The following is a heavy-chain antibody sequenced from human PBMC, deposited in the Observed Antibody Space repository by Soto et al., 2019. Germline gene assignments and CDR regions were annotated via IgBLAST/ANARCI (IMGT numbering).Heavy chain of an antibody. D-gene: IGHD3-10*01. Sequence: PSETLSLTCTVSGGSLSSGDYYWSWIRQPPGKGLEWIGYIYYSGSTNYNPSLKSRVTISVDTSKNQFSLKLSSVTAADTAVYYCARLLWSRGDWFDPWGQGTLVTVSS. CDR1: GGSLSSGDYY. CDR3: ARLLWSRGDWFDP. V-gene: IGHV4-30-4*01. J-gene: IGHJ5*02. CDR2: IYYSGST.